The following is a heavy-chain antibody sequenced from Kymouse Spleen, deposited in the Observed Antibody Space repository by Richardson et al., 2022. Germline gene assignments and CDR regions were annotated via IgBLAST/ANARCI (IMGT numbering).Heavy chain of an antibody. D-gene: IGHD5-12*01. V-gene: IGHV3-33*01. CDR2: IWYDGSNK. Sequence: QVQLVESGGGVVQPGRSLRLSCAASGFTFSSYGMHWVRQAPGKGLEWVAVIWYDGSNKYYADSVKGRFTISRDNSKNTLYLQMNSLRAEDTAVYYCARSIVATPDFDYWGQGTLVTVSS. CDR1: GFTFSSYG. J-gene: IGHJ4*02. CDR3: ARSIVATPDFDY.